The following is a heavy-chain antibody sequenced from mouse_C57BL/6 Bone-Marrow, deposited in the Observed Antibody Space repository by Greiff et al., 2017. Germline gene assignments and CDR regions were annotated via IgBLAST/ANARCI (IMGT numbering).Heavy chain of an antibody. J-gene: IGHJ1*03. CDR1: GYTFTDYY. Sequence: VQLQQSGPELVKPGASVKISCKASGYTFTDYYMNWVKQSHGKSLEWIGDINPNNGGTSYNQKFKGKATLTVDKSSSTAYMELRSLTSEDSAVYYCASRNGSSTGYFDVWGTGTTVTVSS. CDR3: ASRNGSSTGYFDV. CDR2: INPNNGGT. D-gene: IGHD1-1*01. V-gene: IGHV1-26*01.